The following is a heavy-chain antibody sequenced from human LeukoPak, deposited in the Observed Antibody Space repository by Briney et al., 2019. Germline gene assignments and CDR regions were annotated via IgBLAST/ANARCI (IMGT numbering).Heavy chain of an antibody. D-gene: IGHD3-16*02. V-gene: IGHV4-34*01. J-gene: IGHJ4*02. CDR3: ARLRLGELSLSYYFDY. CDR2: INHSGST. CDR1: GGSFRGYY. Sequence: PSETLSLTCAVYGGSFRGYYWSWIRQPPGKGLECIGEINHSGSTNYNPSLKSRVTISVDTSKNQFSLKLSSVTAADTAVYYCARLRLGELSLSYYFDYWGQGTLVTVSS.